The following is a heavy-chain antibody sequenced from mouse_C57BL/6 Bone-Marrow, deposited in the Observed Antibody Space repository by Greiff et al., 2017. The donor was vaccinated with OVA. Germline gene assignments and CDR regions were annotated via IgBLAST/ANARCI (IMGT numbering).Heavy chain of an antibody. V-gene: IGHV1-76*01. CDR2: IYPGSGNT. CDR1: GYTFTDYY. D-gene: IGHD2-1*01. J-gene: IGHJ3*01. Sequence: QVQLQQSGAELVRPGASVKLSCKASGYTFTDYYINWVKQRPGQGLEWIARIYPGSGNTYYNEKFKGKATLTAEKSSSTAYMQLSSLTSEDSAVYFCAEGNAWCAYWGQGTLVTVSA. CDR3: AEGNAWCAY.